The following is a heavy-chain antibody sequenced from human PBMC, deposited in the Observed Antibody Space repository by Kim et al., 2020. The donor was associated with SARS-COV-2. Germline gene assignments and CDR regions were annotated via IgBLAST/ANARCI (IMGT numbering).Heavy chain of an antibody. CDR3: ARGDGGSGSYYYYYYGMDV. J-gene: IGHJ6*02. D-gene: IGHD3-10*01. Sequence: GRFTISRDNSKNTLYLKMNSLRAEDTAVYYCARGDGGSGSYYYYYYGMDVWGQGTTVTVSS. V-gene: IGHV3-53*01.